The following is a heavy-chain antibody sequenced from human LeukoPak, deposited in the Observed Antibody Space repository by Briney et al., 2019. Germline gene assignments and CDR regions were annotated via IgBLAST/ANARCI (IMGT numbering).Heavy chain of an antibody. D-gene: IGHD4-17*01. CDR3: ARTMTTLTTHGELDL. Sequence: ASVKVSCKASGYTFSNYVLSWVRQAPGQGLEWMGRISTYTGNSDYAQKLQGRVTMSTDTSTSTAYMELRSLSPDDTAIYYCARTMTTLTTHGELDLWGQGTQVTVSS. V-gene: IGHV1-18*01. J-gene: IGHJ5*02. CDR1: GYTFSNYV. CDR2: ISTYTGNS.